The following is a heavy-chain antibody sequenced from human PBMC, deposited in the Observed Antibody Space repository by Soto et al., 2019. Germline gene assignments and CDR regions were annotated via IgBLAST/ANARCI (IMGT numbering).Heavy chain of an antibody. Sequence: DVYLVESGGGLVQPGGSLRLSCTASGFTLSSYSMNWVRQAPGKGPEWVSHISSNSDTVDYADSVKGRFTISRDNARHSLSLQMNSLRAEDTAVYYCARVGLKFLLGGEFFQVWGQGTLVTVSS. CDR1: GFTLSSYS. CDR2: ISSNSDTV. D-gene: IGHD3-16*01. CDR3: ARVGLKFLLGGEFFQV. V-gene: IGHV3-48*01. J-gene: IGHJ1*01.